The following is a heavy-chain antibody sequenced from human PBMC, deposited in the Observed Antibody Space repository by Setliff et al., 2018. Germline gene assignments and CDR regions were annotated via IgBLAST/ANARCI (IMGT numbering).Heavy chain of an antibody. V-gene: IGHV4-39*01. CDR1: GASINSGTYY. D-gene: IGHD6-19*01. J-gene: IGHJ4*02. CDR2: IHYSGTT. Sequence: ASETLSLTCTVSGASINSGTYYWAWIRQPPGKGLEWIGRIHYSGTTYYNASLKSRVTMSVDTSKNQFSLKLSSVTAADTAVYYCARRSVGGWYGMGYWGQGTLVTVSS. CDR3: ARRSVGGWYGMGY.